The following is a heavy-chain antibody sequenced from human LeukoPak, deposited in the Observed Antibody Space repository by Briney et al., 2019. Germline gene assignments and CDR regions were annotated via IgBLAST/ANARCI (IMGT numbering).Heavy chain of an antibody. V-gene: IGHV3-48*02. CDR2: ISSSSSTI. D-gene: IGHD5-12*01. Sequence: GGSLRLSCAASGFTFSSYSMNWVRQAPGKGLEWVSYISSSSSTIYYADSVKGRFTTSRDNAKNSLYLQMNSLRDEDTAVYYCASRLVATGGYWGQGTLVTVSS. J-gene: IGHJ4*02. CDR3: ASRLVATGGY. CDR1: GFTFSSYS.